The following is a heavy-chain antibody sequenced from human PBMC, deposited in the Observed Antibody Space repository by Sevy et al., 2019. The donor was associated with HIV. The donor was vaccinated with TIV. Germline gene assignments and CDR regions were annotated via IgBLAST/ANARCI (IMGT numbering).Heavy chain of an antibody. CDR2: IKSKTDGATR. CDR1: GFTCNKAW. J-gene: IGHJ4*02. CDR3: AAGVGASDFDY. V-gene: IGHV3-15*01. D-gene: IGHD1-26*01. Sequence: GGSLRLSCVASGFTCNKAWMSWVRQAPGKGLEWVGRIKSKTDGATRDLAAPVKGRIIISRDDSKNTLYLQISNLKIEDTGVYFCAAGVGASDFDYWGQGTLVTVSS.